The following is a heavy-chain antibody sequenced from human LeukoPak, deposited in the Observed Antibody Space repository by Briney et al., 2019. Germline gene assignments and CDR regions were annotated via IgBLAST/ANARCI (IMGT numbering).Heavy chain of an antibody. D-gene: IGHD6-13*01. Sequence: PGGSLRLSCAASGFTFDDYGMSWVRQVPGKGLEWVSDINWNGGSTGYADSVKGRFTISRDNAKNSLYLQMNSLRAEDTAVYYCARVRYSSSWYGNYYYYYGMDVWGQGTTVTVSS. V-gene: IGHV3-20*04. J-gene: IGHJ6*02. CDR2: INWNGGST. CDR1: GFTFDDYG. CDR3: ARVRYSSSWYGNYYYYYGMDV.